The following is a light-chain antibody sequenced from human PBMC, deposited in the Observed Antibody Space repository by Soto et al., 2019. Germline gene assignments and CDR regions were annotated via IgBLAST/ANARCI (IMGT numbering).Light chain of an antibody. Sequence: DIQMTQSPSSLSASVGDRVTITCRASESIRSYLNWYQQKPGKAPKLLIYGASSLQSGVPSRFSGGGSGTDFTLTISSLQPVDFATYYCQQSFSTPRFTFGPGTRVDI. V-gene: IGKV1-39*01. CDR2: GAS. J-gene: IGKJ3*01. CDR3: QQSFSTPRFT. CDR1: ESIRSY.